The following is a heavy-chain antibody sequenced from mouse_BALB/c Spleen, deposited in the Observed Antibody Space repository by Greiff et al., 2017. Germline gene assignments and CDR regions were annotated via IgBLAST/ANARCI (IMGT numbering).Heavy chain of an antibody. V-gene: IGHV1-82*01. D-gene: IGHD1-1*01. J-gene: IGHJ2*01. CDR1: GYAFSSSW. CDR3: AIYYYVGYFDY. CDR2: IYPGDGDT. Sequence: VQLQQSGPELVKPGASVKISCKASGYAFSSSWMNWVKQRPGQGLEWIGRIYPGDGDTNYNGKFKGKATLTADKSSITAYMQLSSLTSVDSAVYFCAIYYYVGYFDYWGQGTTLTVSS.